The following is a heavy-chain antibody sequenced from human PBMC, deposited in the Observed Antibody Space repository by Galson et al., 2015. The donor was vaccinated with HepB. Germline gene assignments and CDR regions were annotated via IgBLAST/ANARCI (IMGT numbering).Heavy chain of an antibody. CDR3: AHRPLTFRYDAGGYWNYFDA. Sequence: PALVKPTQTLTLTCTISGFSITTAGVGVGWIRQPPGRALEWLGIIYWDDDKHYSPTLRNRVAIAKDTSKNLVVLTMTNMDPIDTGTYFYAHRPLTFRYDAGGYWNYFDAWGPGMLVTVSS. J-gene: IGHJ4*02. CDR2: IYWDDDK. D-gene: IGHD3-22*01. CDR1: GFSITTAGVG. V-gene: IGHV2-5*02.